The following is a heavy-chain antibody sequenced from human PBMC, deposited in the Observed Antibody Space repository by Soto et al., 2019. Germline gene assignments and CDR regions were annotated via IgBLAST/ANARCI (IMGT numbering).Heavy chain of an antibody. CDR3: ATYSSRDPYYYYGMDV. V-gene: IGHV1-69*01. Sequence: QVQLVQSGAEVKKPGSSVKVSCKASGGTFSSYAISWVRQAPGQGLEWMGGIIAIFGTANNAQKFQGRVTITADESTSTAYMELSSLRSEDTAVYYWATYSSRDPYYYYGMDVWGQGTTVTVSS. J-gene: IGHJ6*02. CDR1: GGTFSSYA. D-gene: IGHD4-4*01. CDR2: IIAIFGTA.